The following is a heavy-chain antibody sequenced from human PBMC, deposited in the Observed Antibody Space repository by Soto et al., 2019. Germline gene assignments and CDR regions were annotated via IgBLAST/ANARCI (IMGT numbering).Heavy chain of an antibody. J-gene: IGHJ4*02. V-gene: IGHV3-74*01. CDR2: INPESTTL. CDR3: TKDTFGAWDS. Sequence: EAQLVESGGGLVQPGGSLTLSCTASEITLNIYWMHWIRQAPGKGLVWVSRINPESTTLTYADSVTGRFTISRDSAKNTLYLQMNGLSAEDTEIYYCTKDTFGAWDSGGQGTLVTVSS. CDR1: EITLNIYW. D-gene: IGHD3-10*01.